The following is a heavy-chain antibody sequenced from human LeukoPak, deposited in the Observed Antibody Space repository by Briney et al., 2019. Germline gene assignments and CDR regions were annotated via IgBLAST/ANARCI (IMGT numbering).Heavy chain of an antibody. Sequence: ASVKVSCKASGYTFTSYGISWVRQAPAQGLEWMGWITAYNGNTNYAQKLQGRVTMTTDTSTSTAYMELRSLRSDDTAVYYCATEAYCSSTSCANYWGQGTLVTVSS. V-gene: IGHV1-18*01. CDR1: GYTFTSYG. J-gene: IGHJ4*02. D-gene: IGHD2-2*01. CDR2: ITAYNGNT. CDR3: ATEAYCSSTSCANY.